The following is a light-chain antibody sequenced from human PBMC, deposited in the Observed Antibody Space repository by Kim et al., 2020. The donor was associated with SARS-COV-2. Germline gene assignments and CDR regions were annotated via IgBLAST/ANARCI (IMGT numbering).Light chain of an antibody. CDR3: QAWDSSTVV. V-gene: IGLV3-1*01. CDR2: QDS. CDR1: KLGDKY. Sequence: SVSPGQTASITCSGDKLGDKYACWYQQKPGQSTVLVIYQDSKRPSGIPARFSRSNSGNTATLTISGTQAMDEADYYCQAWDSSTVVFGGGTQLTVL. J-gene: IGLJ2*01.